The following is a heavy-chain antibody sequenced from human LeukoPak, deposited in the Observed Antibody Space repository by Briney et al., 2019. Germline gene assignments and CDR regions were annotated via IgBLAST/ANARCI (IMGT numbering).Heavy chain of an antibody. CDR3: AKAAISGRFWDY. Sequence: GGSLRLSCAASGFTFSSYVMHWVRQAPGKGLEWVSGISGSAGSTYYADSVKGRFTISRDNSKNTLYLQMNSLRAEDRAVYYCAKAAISGRFWDYWGQGTLVTVSS. CDR2: ISGSAGST. J-gene: IGHJ4*02. V-gene: IGHV3-23*01. D-gene: IGHD2-15*01. CDR1: GFTFSSYV.